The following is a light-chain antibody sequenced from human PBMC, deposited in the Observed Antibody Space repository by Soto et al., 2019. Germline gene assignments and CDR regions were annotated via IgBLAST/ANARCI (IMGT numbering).Light chain of an antibody. CDR1: SGHSSYA. CDR3: QTWGTGIHVV. J-gene: IGLJ2*01. V-gene: IGLV4-69*01. CDR2: LDSDGSH. Sequence: QHVLTQSPSASASLGASVKLTCTLSSGHSSYAIAWHQQQPEKGPRYLMKLDSDGSHTKGDAIPDRFSGSSSGAERYLTSSSLQSEDEADYYCQTWGTGIHVVFGGGTKLTVL.